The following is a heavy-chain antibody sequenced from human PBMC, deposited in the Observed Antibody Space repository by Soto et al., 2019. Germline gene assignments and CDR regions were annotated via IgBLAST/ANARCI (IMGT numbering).Heavy chain of an antibody. V-gene: IGHV3-48*01. CDR1: GFTFSSFS. J-gene: IGHJ4*02. CDR3: AREGYTYGFDY. CDR2: ISSSSSSI. Sequence: EVQLVESGGGLVQPGGSLRLSCAASGFTFSSFSMKWVRQAPGKGLEWVSYISSSSSSIYYADSVKGRFTISRDNAKNSLYLQMNSLRAEDTAVYYCAREGYTYGFDYWGQGTLVTVSS. D-gene: IGHD5-18*01.